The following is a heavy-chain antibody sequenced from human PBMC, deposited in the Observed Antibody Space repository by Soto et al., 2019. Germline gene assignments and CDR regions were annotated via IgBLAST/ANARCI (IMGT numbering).Heavy chain of an antibody. D-gene: IGHD6-19*01. CDR1: GFTFSSYA. J-gene: IGHJ6*02. CDR2: ISCSGGST. CDR3: AKGKVAGNYYYYGMDV. V-gene: IGHV3-23*01. Sequence: PGGSLRLSCAASGFTFSSYAMSWVRQAPGKGLEWVSAISCSGGSTYYADSVKGRFTISRDNSKNTLYLQMNSLRAEDTAVYYCAKGKVAGNYYYYGMDVWGQGTTVTVSS.